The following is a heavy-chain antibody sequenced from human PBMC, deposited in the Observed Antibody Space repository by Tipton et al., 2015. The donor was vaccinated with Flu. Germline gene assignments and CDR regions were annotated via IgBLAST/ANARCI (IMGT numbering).Heavy chain of an antibody. Sequence: TLSLTCAVSGDSISSRYYWGWIRQPPGKGLEWIGCVYHGGTTYYNPSLKSRVTISVDTSKNHFSLRLSSVTAADTAVYYCARARAPYYSYAMDVWGQGTTVTVSS. CDR1: GDSISSRYY. V-gene: IGHV4-38-2*01. CDR3: ARARAPYYSYAMDV. CDR2: VYHGGTT. J-gene: IGHJ6*02.